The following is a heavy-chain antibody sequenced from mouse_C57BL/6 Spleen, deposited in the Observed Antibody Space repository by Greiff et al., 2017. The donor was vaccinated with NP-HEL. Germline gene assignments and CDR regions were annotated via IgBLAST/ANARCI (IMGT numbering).Heavy chain of an antibody. V-gene: IGHV1-64*01. D-gene: IGHD2-3*01. Sequence: QVQLQQPGAELVKPGASVKLSCKASGYTFTSYWMHWVKQRPGQGLEWIGMIHPNSGSTNYNEKFKSKATLTVDKSSSPAYMQLSSLTSEDSAVYYCARGGDGYFAMDYWGQGTSVTVSS. CDR3: ARGGDGYFAMDY. CDR1: GYTFTSYW. CDR2: IHPNSGST. J-gene: IGHJ4*01.